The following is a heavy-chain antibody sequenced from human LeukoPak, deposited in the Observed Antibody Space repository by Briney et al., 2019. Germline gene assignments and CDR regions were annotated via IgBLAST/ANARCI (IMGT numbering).Heavy chain of an antibody. V-gene: IGHV1-69*06. D-gene: IGHD3-10*01. CDR1: GGTFSSYA. J-gene: IGHJ5*02. Sequence: SVKVSCKASGGTFSSYAISWVRQAPGQGLEWMGGIIPIFGTANYAQKFQGRVTITADKSTSTAYMELSSLRSEDTAVYYCARGRGGVRGVIRWFDPWGQGTLVTVSS. CDR2: IIPIFGTA. CDR3: ARGRGGVRGVIRWFDP.